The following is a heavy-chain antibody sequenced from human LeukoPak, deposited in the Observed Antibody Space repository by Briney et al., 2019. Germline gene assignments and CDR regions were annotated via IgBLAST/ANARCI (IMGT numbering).Heavy chain of an antibody. CDR2: IYYSGST. CDR1: GGSISSGDYY. J-gene: IGHJ4*02. CDR3: ARELPYYDYVWGSYRIIDY. D-gene: IGHD3-16*02. V-gene: IGHV4-30-4*08. Sequence: SQTLSLTCTVSGGSISSGDYYWSWIRQPPGKGLGWIGYIYYSGSTYYNPSLKSRVTISVDTSKNQFSLKLSSVTAADTAVYYCARELPYYDYVWGSYRIIDYWGQGTLVTVSS.